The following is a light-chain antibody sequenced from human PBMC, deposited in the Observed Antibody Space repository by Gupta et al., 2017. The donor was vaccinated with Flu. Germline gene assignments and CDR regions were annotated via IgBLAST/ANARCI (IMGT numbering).Light chain of an antibody. CDR2: VNI. Sequence: SVLPHPPPVSGAQGQRVPFPAPGPSSNIGAGFDVHWYRQLPGTAPKLLIYVNINRPSGVPDRFSASNSGTSASLAIAGLQADDEADYYCQSYDSSLTAHVFGTGTKVTVL. CDR3: QSYDSSLTAHV. J-gene: IGLJ1*01. CDR1: SSNIGAGFD. V-gene: IGLV1-40*01.